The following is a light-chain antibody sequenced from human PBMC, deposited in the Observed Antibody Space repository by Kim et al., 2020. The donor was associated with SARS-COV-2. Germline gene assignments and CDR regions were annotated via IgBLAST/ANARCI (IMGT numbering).Light chain of an antibody. J-gene: IGLJ2*01. V-gene: IGLV3-1*01. CDR2: QDT. CDR3: QAWDSRTYVV. Sequence: SYELTQPPSVSVSPGQTASITCYGDKLGDKYACWYQQKPGQSPVLVIYQDTKWPSGIPERFSGSNSGNTATLTISGTQAMDEADYYCQAWDSRTYVVFGGGTQLTVL. CDR1: KLGDKY.